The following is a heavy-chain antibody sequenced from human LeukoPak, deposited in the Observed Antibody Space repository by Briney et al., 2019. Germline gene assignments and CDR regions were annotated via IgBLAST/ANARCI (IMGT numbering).Heavy chain of an antibody. D-gene: IGHD2-2*01. CDR3: ARASPYAWVVPAAIYFDY. Sequence: ASVKVSCKASGYTFTGYYMHWVRQAPGQGLEWMGWINPNSGGTNYAQKFQGRVTMTRDTSISTAYMELSRLRSDDTAVYYCARASPYAWVVPAAIYFDYWGQGTLVTVSS. CDR2: INPNSGGT. V-gene: IGHV1-2*02. CDR1: GYTFTGYY. J-gene: IGHJ4*02.